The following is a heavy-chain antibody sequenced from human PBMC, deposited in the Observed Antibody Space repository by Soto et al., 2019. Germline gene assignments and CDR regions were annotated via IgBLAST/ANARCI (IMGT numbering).Heavy chain of an antibody. CDR2: VFYSGAT. V-gene: IGHV4-61*08. D-gene: IGHD3-10*01. Sequence: SETLSLTCTVSGGSISSGGYYWTWIRQHPGKGLEWVGYVFYSGATNYNPSLKSRVTISLDASKRQVSLRLTSATAADTAVYYCTRGLPSHFGYDSWGQGTLVT. CDR1: GGSISSGGYY. J-gene: IGHJ4*02. CDR3: TRGLPSHFGYDS.